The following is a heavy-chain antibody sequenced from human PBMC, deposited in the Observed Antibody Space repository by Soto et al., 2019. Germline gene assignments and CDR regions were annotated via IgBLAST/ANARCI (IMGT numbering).Heavy chain of an antibody. CDR3: ARDPPATVVMSVLDY. V-gene: IGHV3-48*02. CDR2: ISSSSSTI. Sequence: GGSLRLSCAASGFTFSSYSMNWVRQAPGKGLEWVSYISSSSSTIYYADSVKGRFTISRDNAKNSLYLQMNSLRDEDTAVYYCARDPPATVVMSVLDYWGQGTLVTVSS. CDR1: GFTFSSYS. J-gene: IGHJ4*02. D-gene: IGHD4-17*01.